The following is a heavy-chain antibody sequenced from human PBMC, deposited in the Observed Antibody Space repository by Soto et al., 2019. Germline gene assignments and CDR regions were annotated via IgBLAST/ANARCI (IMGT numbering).Heavy chain of an antibody. V-gene: IGHV3-11*01. CDR1: GFTFSDYS. Sequence: GGGLRLPCVASGFTFSDYSMSWIRQAPGKGLEWLAFIDSRGRTLSYADSVRGRFTISRDNAENSVYLQMDSLSADDTAVYYCARQAARNYIDSWGQGKSVTVSS. CDR3: ARQAARNYIDS. CDR2: IDSRGRTL. J-gene: IGHJ4*02. D-gene: IGHD6-6*01.